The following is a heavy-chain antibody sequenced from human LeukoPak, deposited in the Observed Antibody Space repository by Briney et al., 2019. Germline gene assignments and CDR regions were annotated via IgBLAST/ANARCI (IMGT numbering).Heavy chain of an antibody. CDR1: GCAFSSFA. Sequence: PGGSLRLSCAASGCAFSSFAMGWVRQPPGKGLEWLATINGGGNTTFYAASVKGRFTISRAHSKITLYLPMDRLRPDDTAIYYCTKELHVAVAVADYYYFYMDVWGRGTAVTVSS. J-gene: IGHJ6*03. CDR3: TKELHVAVAVADYYYFYMDV. CDR2: INGGGNTT. V-gene: IGHV3-23*01. D-gene: IGHD6-19*01.